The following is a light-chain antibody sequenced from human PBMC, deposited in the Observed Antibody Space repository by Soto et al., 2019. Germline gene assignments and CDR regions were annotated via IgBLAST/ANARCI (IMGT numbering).Light chain of an antibody. Sequence: EIVLTQSPATLSLSPGESATLSCRASQSVSNNYLAWFQQKPGQGPRLLIYGASTRATGIPARFSGSGSETDFTLTVSSLRSEDSAVYYCQQYNYWPITFGQGTRLEI. CDR3: QQYNYWPIT. J-gene: IGKJ5*01. CDR2: GAS. CDR1: QSVSNN. V-gene: IGKV3-15*01.